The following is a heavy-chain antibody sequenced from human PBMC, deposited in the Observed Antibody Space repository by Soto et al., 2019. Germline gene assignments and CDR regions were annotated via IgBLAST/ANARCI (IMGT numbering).Heavy chain of an antibody. CDR2: MNPNTGNT. V-gene: IGHV1-8*01. J-gene: IGHJ4*02. CDR1: GYTFSTYD. CDR3: ARRKERSGPNYFDY. D-gene: IGHD6-25*01. Sequence: QEQLVQSGAEVKKPGASVKVSCKTSGYTFSTYDINWVRQAPGQGLEWMGWMNPNTGNTGYAQKVRGRVTLTRNTSISTAYMELMSLKTEDTAVYFCARRKERSGPNYFDYWGQGTLVTVSS.